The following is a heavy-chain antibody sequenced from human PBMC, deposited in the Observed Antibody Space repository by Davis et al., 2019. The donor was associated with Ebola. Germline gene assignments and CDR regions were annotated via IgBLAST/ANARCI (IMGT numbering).Heavy chain of an antibody. J-gene: IGHJ4*02. Sequence: MPSETLSLTCTVSGGSISGYYWSWIRQPPGKGLEWIGEINHSGSTNYNPSLKSRVTISVDTSKNQFSLKLSSVTAADTAVYYCARRMGSSSWIYWGQGTLVTVSS. CDR3: ARRMGSSSWIY. D-gene: IGHD6-13*01. V-gene: IGHV4-34*01. CDR2: INHSGST. CDR1: GGSISGYY.